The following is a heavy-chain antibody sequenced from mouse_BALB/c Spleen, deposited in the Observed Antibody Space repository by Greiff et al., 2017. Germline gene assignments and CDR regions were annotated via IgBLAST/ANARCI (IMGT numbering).Heavy chain of an antibody. CDR1: GFNIKDTY. CDR3: ARTGLLRSRDYFDY. CDR2: IDPANGNT. Sequence: VQLKESGAELVKPGASVKLSCTASGFNIKDTYMHWVKQRPEQGLEWIGRIDPANGNTKYDPKFQGKATITADTSSNTAYLQLSSLTSEDTAVYYCARTGLLRSRDYFDYWGQGTTLTVSS. V-gene: IGHV14-3*02. J-gene: IGHJ2*01. D-gene: IGHD1-1*01.